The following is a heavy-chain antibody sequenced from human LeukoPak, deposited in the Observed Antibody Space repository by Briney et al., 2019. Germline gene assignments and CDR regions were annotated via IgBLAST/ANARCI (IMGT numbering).Heavy chain of an antibody. V-gene: IGHV3-7*01. D-gene: IGHD2-8*02. J-gene: IGHJ2*01. Sequence: PGGSLRLSCAASGFIFSPYWVTWVRQAPGMGLKWVANMKEDGGEKFYVDSVRGRFTISRDNAKNSVYLQMNSLRVEDTGVYYCARVRTEWYIDLWGRGTLVIVST. CDR3: ARVRTEWYIDL. CDR1: GFIFSPYW. CDR2: MKEDGGEK.